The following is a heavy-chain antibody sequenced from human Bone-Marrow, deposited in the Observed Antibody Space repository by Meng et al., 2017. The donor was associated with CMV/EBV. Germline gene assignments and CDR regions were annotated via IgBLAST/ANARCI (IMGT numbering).Heavy chain of an antibody. CDR3: ARQGLAYSSSWYQ. CDR2: IYRGDSDT. J-gene: IGHJ4*02. V-gene: IGHV5-51*01. Sequence: GESLKISCKGSGYTFTNNSIGWVRQMPGKRLEWVAVIYRGDSDTRYIPSFKGQFTISTDKSITTPYLQWSSLKAADTAPYYCARQGLAYSSSWYQWGQGTLVTVSS. CDR1: GYTFTNNS. D-gene: IGHD6-13*01.